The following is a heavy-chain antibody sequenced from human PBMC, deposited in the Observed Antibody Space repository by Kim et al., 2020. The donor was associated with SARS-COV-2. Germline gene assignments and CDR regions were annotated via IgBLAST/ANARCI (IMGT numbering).Heavy chain of an antibody. J-gene: IGHJ2*01. V-gene: IGHV3-23*01. D-gene: IGHD1-26*01. Sequence: ADSVKGRFTISRDNSKTSLYLERNSLRAEDTAIYYCARDRPVGATTWYFDLWGRGTLVTVSS. CDR3: ARDRPVGATTWYFDL.